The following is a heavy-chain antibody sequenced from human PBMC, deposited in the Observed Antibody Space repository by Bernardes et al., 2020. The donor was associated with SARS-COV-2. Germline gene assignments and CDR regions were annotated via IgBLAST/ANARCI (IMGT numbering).Heavy chain of an antibody. CDR3: AKGLWESRIAEYFQH. D-gene: IGHD1-26*01. V-gene: IGHV3-23*01. CDR2: ISGSDGST. J-gene: IGHJ1*01. CDR1: GFTFSTCA. Sequence: GGSLRLSCAASGFTFSTCAMTWVRQAPGKGLEWVSAISGSDGSTYYADSVRGRFTISRDNSKNTLYLQMNSLRAEDTAVYYCAKGLWESRIAEYFQHWGQGTLVTVSS.